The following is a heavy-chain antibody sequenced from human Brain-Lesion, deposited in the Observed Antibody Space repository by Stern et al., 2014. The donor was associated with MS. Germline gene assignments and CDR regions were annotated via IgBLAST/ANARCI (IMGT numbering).Heavy chain of an antibody. CDR1: GYTLTELS. V-gene: IGHV1-24*01. Sequence: VQLVESGAEVKKPGASVKVSCKVSGYTLTELSMHWVRQAPRKGLEWMGGFDPEDGETIYAQKVQGRITIAEDTSTDTAYMELSSLRSEDTGVYYCATLSPGSGGNYYRHFDYWGQGTLVTVSS. D-gene: IGHD1-26*01. CDR2: FDPEDGET. CDR3: ATLSPGSGGNYYRHFDY. J-gene: IGHJ4*02.